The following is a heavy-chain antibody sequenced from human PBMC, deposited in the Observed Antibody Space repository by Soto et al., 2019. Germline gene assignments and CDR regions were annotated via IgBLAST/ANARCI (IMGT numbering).Heavy chain of an antibody. J-gene: IGHJ6*02. Sequence: QVQLVQSGAEVKKPGSSVKVSCKTSGVSFNNNGIGWVRQAPGHGLEWMGGVSPPFRTSNYARKCQGRSSVTADVSTGKANMVLRSVRLVGTGQNYCARFLYYGSGSYSTYGMGVWGQGTTVTVSS. CDR1: GVSFNNNG. CDR3: ARFLYYGSGSYSTYGMGV. V-gene: IGHV1-69*01. CDR2: VSPPFRTS. D-gene: IGHD3-10*01.